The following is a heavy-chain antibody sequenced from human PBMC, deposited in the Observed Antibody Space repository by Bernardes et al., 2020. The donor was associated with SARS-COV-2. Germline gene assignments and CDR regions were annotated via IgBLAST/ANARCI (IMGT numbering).Heavy chain of an antibody. CDR3: ARGQYDILNGYYAYYYYGMDV. D-gene: IGHD3-9*01. Sequence: SVKVSCKASGGTFSSYAISWVRQAPGQGLEWMGGIIPIFGTANYAQKFQGRVTITADESTSTAYMELSSLRSEDTAVYYCARGQYDILNGYYAYYYYGMDVWGQGTTVTVSS. CDR1: GGTFSSYA. J-gene: IGHJ6*02. CDR2: IIPIFGTA. V-gene: IGHV1-69*13.